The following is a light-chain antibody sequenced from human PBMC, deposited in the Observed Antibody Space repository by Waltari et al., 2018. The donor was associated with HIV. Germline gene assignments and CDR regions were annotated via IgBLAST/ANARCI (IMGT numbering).Light chain of an antibody. Sequence: QSVLTQPHSASGNAGQRVTISCSGRDSNIGRDYIYWYQQVPGAAPRHLIYDNDQRPSGVPARFSGSKSCPSGSLVISGLRSEDEANYYCASYDLYMSHLLFGGGTAVTVL. J-gene: IGLJ2*01. CDR1: DSNIGRDY. CDR3: ASYDLYMSHLL. V-gene: IGLV1-47*01. CDR2: DND.